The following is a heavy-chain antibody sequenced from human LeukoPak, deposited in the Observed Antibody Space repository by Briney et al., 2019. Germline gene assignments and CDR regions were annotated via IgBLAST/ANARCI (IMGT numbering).Heavy chain of an antibody. V-gene: IGHV3-30*02. D-gene: IGHD2-2*01. CDR2: IRYDGSNK. CDR3: ARESGGIVVVPAAISTYDY. CDR1: GFIFNSYG. Sequence: GGSLRLSCAASGFIFNSYGMHWVRQAPGKGLEWVAFIRYDGSNKYYADSVKGRFTISRDNSKNTLYLQMNSLRVEDTAVYYCARESGGIVVVPAAISTYDYWGQGTLVTVSS. J-gene: IGHJ4*02.